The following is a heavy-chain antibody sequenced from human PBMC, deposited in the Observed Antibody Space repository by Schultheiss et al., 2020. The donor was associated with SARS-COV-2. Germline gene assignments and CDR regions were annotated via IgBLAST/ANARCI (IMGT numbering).Heavy chain of an antibody. CDR3: ARDLGDAFDI. J-gene: IGHJ3*02. Sequence: GGSLRLSCAASGFTFSSYAMTWVRQAPGKGLVWVSRINRDGDDTTYADSVEGRFTISRDNAKNTLYLQMNSLRAEDTAVYYCARDLGDAFDIWGQGTMVTVSS. D-gene: IGHD7-27*01. V-gene: IGHV3-74*01. CDR2: INRDGDDT. CDR1: GFTFSSYA.